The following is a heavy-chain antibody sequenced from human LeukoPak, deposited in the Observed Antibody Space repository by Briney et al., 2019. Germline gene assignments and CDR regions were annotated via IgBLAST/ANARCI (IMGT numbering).Heavy chain of an antibody. CDR1: GFAFSSYA. V-gene: IGHV3-23*01. D-gene: IGHD1-26*01. Sequence: PGGSLRLSCAASGFAFSSYAMSWVRQAPGQGLEWVSAISGSGGSTYYADAVKGRFTISRDNSKNTLYLQMNSLRAEDTAVYYCATAPWELLIDYWGQGTLVTVSS. CDR3: ATAPWELLIDY. J-gene: IGHJ4*02. CDR2: ISGSGGST.